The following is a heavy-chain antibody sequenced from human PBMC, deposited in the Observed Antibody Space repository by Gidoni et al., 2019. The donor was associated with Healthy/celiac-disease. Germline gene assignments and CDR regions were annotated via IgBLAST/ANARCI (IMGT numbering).Heavy chain of an antibody. D-gene: IGHD3-10*01. V-gene: IGHV4-4*02. CDR1: GGSISSSNW. J-gene: IGHJ4*02. Sequence: QVQLQESGPGLVKPSGTLSLTCAVSGGSISSSNWWSWVRQPPGKGLEWIGEIYHSGSTNYNPSLKSRVTISVDKSKNQFSLKLSSVTAADTAVYYCARDDVIITPRTIVKRGGGFDYWGQGTLVTVSS. CDR3: ARDDVIITPRTIVKRGGGFDY. CDR2: IYHSGST.